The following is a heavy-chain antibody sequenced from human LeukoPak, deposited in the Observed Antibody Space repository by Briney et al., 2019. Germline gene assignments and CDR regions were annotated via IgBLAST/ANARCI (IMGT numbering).Heavy chain of an antibody. J-gene: IGHJ4*02. CDR3: ASHKGF. CDR1: GGSISNNY. CDR2: IYYSGST. Sequence: PSETLSLTCTVSGGSISNNYWSWFRQPPGKGLEWIGYIYYSGSTNYNPSLKSRVTISVDTSKSQFSLKLSSVTAADTAVHYCASHKGFWGQGTLVTVSS. V-gene: IGHV4-59*01.